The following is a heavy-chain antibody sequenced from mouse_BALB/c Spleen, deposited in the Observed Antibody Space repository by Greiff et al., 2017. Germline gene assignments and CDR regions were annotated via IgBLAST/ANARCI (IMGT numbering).Heavy chain of an antibody. D-gene: IGHD1-1*01. Sequence: EVQGVESGGDLVKPGGSLKLSCAASGFTFSSYGMSWVRQTPDKRLEWVATISSGGSYTYYPDSVKGRFTISRDNAKNTLYLQMSSLKSKDTAMYYCARRDYGSSYYFDYWGQGTTLTVSS. CDR1: GFTFSSYG. CDR2: ISSGGSYT. J-gene: IGHJ2*01. V-gene: IGHV5-6*01. CDR3: ARRDYGSSYYFDY.